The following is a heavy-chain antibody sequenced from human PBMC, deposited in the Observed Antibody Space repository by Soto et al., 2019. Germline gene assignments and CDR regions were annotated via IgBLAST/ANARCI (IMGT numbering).Heavy chain of an antibody. J-gene: IGHJ5*02. Sequence: QVQLVESGGGVVQPGRSLRLSCAASGFTFNSIGLHWVRQGTGRGLEWVASITYEGSSQHYGDSVKGRFTVSRDNSKNSLFLEMKNLGPEDTARYCCAKDPWEVHTNWANPWGQGTLVTVSS. V-gene: IGHV3-30*18. CDR1: GFTFNSIG. CDR2: ITYEGSSQ. CDR3: AKDPWEVHTNWANP. D-gene: IGHD1-26*01.